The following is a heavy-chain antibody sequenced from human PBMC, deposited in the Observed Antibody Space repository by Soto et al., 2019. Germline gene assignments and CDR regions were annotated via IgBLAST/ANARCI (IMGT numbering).Heavy chain of an antibody. CDR3: ARDRFGGTEGTNWLDP. CDR2: IRYDGSDT. CDR1: GFKFNSYG. J-gene: IGHJ5*02. V-gene: IGHV3-33*01. D-gene: IGHD3-10*01. Sequence: QEQLVQSGGGVVQPGRSLRLSCAASGFKFNSYGMHWVRQAPGKGLEWVAVIRYDGSDTSYGDSVKGRFTISRDNSKNTLHRQMSSLRVDATAVYYCARDRFGGTEGTNWLDPWGQGSLVTVSS.